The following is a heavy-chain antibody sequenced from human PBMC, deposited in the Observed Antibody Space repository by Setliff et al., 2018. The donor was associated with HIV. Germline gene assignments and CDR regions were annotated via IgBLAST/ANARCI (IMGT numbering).Heavy chain of an antibody. CDR3: ASRYYDILTGSEGFDY. V-gene: IGHV4-39*01. Sequence: PSETLSLTCTVSGGSISSSSYYWGWIRQPPGKGLEWIGSICYSGSTCYNPSLRSRLTISVDTSKNQFSLKLSSVTAADTAVCYCASRYYDILTGSEGFDYWGQGTLVTVSS. CDR1: GGSISSSSYY. J-gene: IGHJ4*02. CDR2: ICYSGST. D-gene: IGHD3-9*01.